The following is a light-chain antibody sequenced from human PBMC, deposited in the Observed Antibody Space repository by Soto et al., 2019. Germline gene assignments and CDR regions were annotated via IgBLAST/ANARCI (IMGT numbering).Light chain of an antibody. CDR2: SDD. CDR3: AAWDASLSGHV. Sequence: QSVRTQSPSASGTPGQRVTISCYGSSSNIGSYPVYWYQQLPGTAPKLLINSDDQRPSGVPDRFSASKSGTSASLAISGLRSEDEADYYCAAWDASLSGHVFGAGTKLTVL. J-gene: IGLJ1*01. V-gene: IGLV1-47*02. CDR1: SSNIGSYP.